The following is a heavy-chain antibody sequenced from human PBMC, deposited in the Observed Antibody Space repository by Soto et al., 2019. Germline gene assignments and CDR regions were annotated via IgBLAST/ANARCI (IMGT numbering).Heavy chain of an antibody. D-gene: IGHD2-2*01. V-gene: IGHV4-34*01. Sequence: SETLSLTCAVYAGSFSGYYWSWIRQPPGKGLEWIGEINHSGSTNYNPSLKSRVTISVDTSKNQFFLKLSSVTAADTAVYYCARGGGVVVPAALFHYYMDVWGKGITVTVSS. CDR1: AGSFSGYY. CDR3: ARGGGVVVPAALFHYYMDV. J-gene: IGHJ6*03. CDR2: INHSGST.